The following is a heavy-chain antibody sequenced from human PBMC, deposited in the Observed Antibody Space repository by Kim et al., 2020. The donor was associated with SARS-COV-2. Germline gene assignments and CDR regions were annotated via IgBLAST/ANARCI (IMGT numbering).Heavy chain of an antibody. Sequence: TNYNPSLKSRVTISGDTSKNQFSLKLSSVTAADTAVYYCARFYSNFYFDYWGQGTLVTVSS. D-gene: IGHD4-4*01. CDR2: T. J-gene: IGHJ4*02. V-gene: IGHV4-34*01. CDR3: ARFYSNFYFDY.